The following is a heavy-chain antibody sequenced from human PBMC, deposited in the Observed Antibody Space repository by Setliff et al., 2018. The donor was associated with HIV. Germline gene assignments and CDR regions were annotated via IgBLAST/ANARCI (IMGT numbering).Heavy chain of an antibody. V-gene: IGHV1-18*04. J-gene: IGHJ4*02. D-gene: IGHD6-13*01. CDR2: ISGYNGDT. CDR3: TRGFSSAYSSSWPGYGY. Sequence: ASVKVSCKASGYTFTSYGISWVRQVPGQWLEWMGWISGYNGDTKYNQKFQCRVTMTTDTSTSTGYKEMRSLTSEATAVYFCTRGFSSAYSSSWPGYGYWGQGTLVTVSS. CDR1: GYTFTSYG.